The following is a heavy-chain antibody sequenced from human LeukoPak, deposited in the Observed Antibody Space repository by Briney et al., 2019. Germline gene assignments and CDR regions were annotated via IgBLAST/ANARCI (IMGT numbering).Heavy chain of an antibody. CDR1: GYRFTSYG. D-gene: IGHD2-2*01. Sequence: ASVKVSCKASGYRFTSYGISWVRQAPGQGLEWMGWISGYNGNTNYAQKLQGRVTMTTDTSTSTAYMELRSLRSDHTAVYYCAREYCSTTRCYMADYWGQGTLVTVSS. V-gene: IGHV1-18*01. J-gene: IGHJ4*02. CDR3: AREYCSTTRCYMADY. CDR2: ISGYNGNT.